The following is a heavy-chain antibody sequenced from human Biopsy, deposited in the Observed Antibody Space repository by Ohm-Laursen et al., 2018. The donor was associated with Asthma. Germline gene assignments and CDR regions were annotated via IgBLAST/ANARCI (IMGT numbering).Heavy chain of an antibody. CDR3: ARGYSGTDRIVYYYSGMEV. CDR2: LIPVLGTA. CDR1: GDSLGSFINYA. J-gene: IGHJ6*02. V-gene: IGHV1-69*13. Sequence: SVKVSCKASGDSLGSFINYAISWVRQAPRHGLEWMGGLIPVLGTADYAPMFEGRVTITADESTSTAYLELTSLRFEDTAVYYCARGYSGTDRIVYYYSGMEVWGQGTTVTVSS. D-gene: IGHD5-12*01.